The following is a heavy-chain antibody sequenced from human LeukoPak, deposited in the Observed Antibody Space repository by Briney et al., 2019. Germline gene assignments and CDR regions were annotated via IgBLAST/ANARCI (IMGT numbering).Heavy chain of an antibody. V-gene: IGHV4-34*01. CDR2: INHSGST. Sequence: SETLSLTCAVYGGSFSGYYWSWIRQPPGKGLEWIGEINHSGSTNYKPSLKSRVTISVDTSKNQFSLKLSSVTAADTAVYYCARALFYDYVWGSYRSHFDYWGQGTLVTVSS. J-gene: IGHJ4*02. D-gene: IGHD3-16*02. CDR3: ARALFYDYVWGSYRSHFDY. CDR1: GGSFSGYY.